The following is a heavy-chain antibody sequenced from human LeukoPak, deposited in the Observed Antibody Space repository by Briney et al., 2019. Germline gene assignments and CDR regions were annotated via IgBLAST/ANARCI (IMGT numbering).Heavy chain of an antibody. D-gene: IGHD6-19*01. CDR1: GGSISSGGYY. Sequence: SETLSLTCTVSGGSISSGGYYWSWIRQHPGKGLEWIGYIYYSGSTYYNPSLKSRVTISVDTSKNQFSLKLSSVTAEDTAVYYCARDRRIAVAGTEGLDYWGQGTLVTVSS. J-gene: IGHJ4*02. CDR2: IYYSGST. V-gene: IGHV4-31*03. CDR3: ARDRRIAVAGTEGLDY.